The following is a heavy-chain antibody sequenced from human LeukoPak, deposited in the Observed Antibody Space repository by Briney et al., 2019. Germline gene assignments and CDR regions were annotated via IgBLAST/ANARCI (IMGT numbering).Heavy chain of an antibody. V-gene: IGHV1-2*02. D-gene: IGHD3-22*01. CDR2: INPNSGGT. J-gene: IGHJ3*02. CDR1: GYTFTGYY. Sequence: ASVKVSCKASGYTFTGYYMHWVRQAPGQGLEWMGWINPNSGGTNYAQKFQGRVTMTRDTSISTAYMELSRLRSDDTAVYYCAGTYYYDSSGPTPGAFDIWGQGTMVTVSS. CDR3: AGTYYYDSSGPTPGAFDI.